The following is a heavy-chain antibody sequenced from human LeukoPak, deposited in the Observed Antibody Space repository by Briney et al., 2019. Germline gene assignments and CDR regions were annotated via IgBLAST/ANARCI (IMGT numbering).Heavy chain of an antibody. CDR2: INHSGST. CDR3: ARKVYYYDSSGYYDY. Sequence: SETLSLTCAVYGGSFSGYYWSWIRQPPGKGLEWIGEINHSGSTNYNPSLKSRVTISVDTSKNQFSLKLSSVTAADTAVYYCARKVYYYDSSGYYDYWGQGTLVTVSS. CDR1: GGSFSGYY. V-gene: IGHV4-34*01. J-gene: IGHJ4*02. D-gene: IGHD3-22*01.